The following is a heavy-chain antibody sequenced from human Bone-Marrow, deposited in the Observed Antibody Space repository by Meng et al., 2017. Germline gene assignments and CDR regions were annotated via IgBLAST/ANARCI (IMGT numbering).Heavy chain of an antibody. V-gene: IGHV4-4*07. Sequence: SETLSLRLSCTVSGGSISSYYWSWIRQPAGKGLEWIGRIYTSGSTNYNPSLKSRVTMSVDTSKNQFSLKLSSVTAADTAVYYCAREGDSSHYDILTGSHYYFDYWGQGTLVTVSS. CDR1: GGSISSYY. CDR3: AREGDSSHYDILTGSHYYFDY. J-gene: IGHJ4*02. CDR2: IYTSGST. D-gene: IGHD3-9*01.